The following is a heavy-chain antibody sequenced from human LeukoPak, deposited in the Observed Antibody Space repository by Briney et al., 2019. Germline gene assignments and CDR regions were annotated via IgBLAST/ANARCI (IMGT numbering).Heavy chain of an antibody. CDR1: GGSISSYY. D-gene: IGHD6-19*01. V-gene: IGHV4-59*01. CDR3: ARSNRRALAVAGLCFDY. Sequence: PSETLSLTCSVSGGSISSYYWSWIRQPPGKGLEWIGYLYYSGSTNYNPSLKSRVTISVDTSKNQFSLKLSSVTAADTAVYYCARSNRRALAVAGLCFDYWGQGTLVTVSS. CDR2: LYYSGST. J-gene: IGHJ4*02.